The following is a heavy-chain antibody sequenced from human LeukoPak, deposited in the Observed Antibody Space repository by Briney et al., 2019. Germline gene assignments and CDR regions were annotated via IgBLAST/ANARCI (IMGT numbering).Heavy chain of an antibody. CDR2: INPNSGGT. J-gene: IGHJ4*02. CDR3: ARGAPPYYYDSSGYYSELDY. D-gene: IGHD3-22*01. V-gene: IGHV1-2*04. CDR1: GYTFTGYY. Sequence: ASVKVSCKASGYTFTGYYMHWVRQAPGQGLEWMGWINPNSGGTNYAQKFQGWVTMTRDTSISTAYMELRSLRSDDTAVYYCARGAPPYYYDSSGYYSELDYWGQGTLVTVSS.